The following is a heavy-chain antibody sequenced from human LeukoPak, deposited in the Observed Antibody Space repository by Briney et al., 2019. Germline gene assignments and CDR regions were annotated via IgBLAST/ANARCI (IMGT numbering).Heavy chain of an antibody. D-gene: IGHD3-10*01. Sequence: ASVEVSYKACGYTFTSYGISSVRQAPGQGLEWMGRISAYNGNTNYAQKLQGRVTMTTDNSTSTAYMELRSLRSDDTAVYYCARTWFRLLWFGEGLKTFDYWGQGTLVTVSS. CDR1: GYTFTSYG. V-gene: IGHV1-18*01. CDR2: ISAYNGNT. J-gene: IGHJ4*02. CDR3: ARTWFRLLWFGEGLKTFDY.